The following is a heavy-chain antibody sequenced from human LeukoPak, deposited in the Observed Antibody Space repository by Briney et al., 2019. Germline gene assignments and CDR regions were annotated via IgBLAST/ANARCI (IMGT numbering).Heavy chain of an antibody. Sequence: GGSLRLSCATSGFTFSGYGMHWVRQAPGKGLEWVSVIYSGGSTYYADSVKGRFTISRDNSKNTLYLQMNSLRAEDTAVYYCARGPRVVSTRMVDYWGQGTLVTVSS. CDR1: GFTFSGYG. CDR2: IYSGGST. J-gene: IGHJ4*02. V-gene: IGHV3-NL1*01. D-gene: IGHD2-15*01. CDR3: ARGPRVVSTRMVDY.